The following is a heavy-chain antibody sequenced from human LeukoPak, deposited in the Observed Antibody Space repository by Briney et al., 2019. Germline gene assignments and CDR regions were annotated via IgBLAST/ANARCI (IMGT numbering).Heavy chain of an antibody. J-gene: IGHJ4*02. V-gene: IGHV3-74*01. D-gene: IGHD6-19*01. CDR1: GFTFSRYW. Sequence: GGSLRLSCTASGFTFSRYWMHWVRQVPGKGLVWVSRINSEGSTTSYADSVKGRFTISRDNAKNTLYLQTNSLRAEDTAVYYCVGTGPLSSNGWGFNYWGQGTLVTVSS. CDR3: VGTGPLSSNGWGFNY. CDR2: INSEGSTT.